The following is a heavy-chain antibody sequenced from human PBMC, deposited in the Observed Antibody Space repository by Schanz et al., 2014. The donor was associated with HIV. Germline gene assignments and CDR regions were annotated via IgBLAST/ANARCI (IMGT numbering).Heavy chain of an antibody. V-gene: IGHV3-23*04. CDR1: GFTFSTYA. D-gene: IGHD4-17*01. CDR3: ATAAVTDYSDN. CDR2: ISGSGVNT. J-gene: IGHJ4*02. Sequence: EVQLVESGGGLVKPGGSLRLSCAASGFTFSTYAMSWVRQAPGKGLEWVSAISGSGVNTYYADSVKGRFTISRDNSKNTLFLQMNSLRAEDTAVYYCATAAVTDYSDNWGQGTLVTVSS.